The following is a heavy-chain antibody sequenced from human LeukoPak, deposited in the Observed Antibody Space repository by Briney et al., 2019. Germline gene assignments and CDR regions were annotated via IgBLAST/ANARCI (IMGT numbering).Heavy chain of an antibody. V-gene: IGHV3-23*01. CDR2: ISGSGAST. CDR3: AKEKYSSGWFDY. Sequence: GGSLRLSCAASGFTFSSYAMSWVRQAPGKGLEWVSAISGSGASTYYADSVKGRFTISRDNSKNALYLQVNSLRAEDTAVYYCAKEKYSSGWFDYWGQGTLVTDSS. CDR1: GFTFSSYA. J-gene: IGHJ4*02. D-gene: IGHD6-19*01.